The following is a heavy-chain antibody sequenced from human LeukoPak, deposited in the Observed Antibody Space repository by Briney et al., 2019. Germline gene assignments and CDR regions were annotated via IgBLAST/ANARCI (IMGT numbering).Heavy chain of an antibody. CDR1: GGSISSGGYY. J-gene: IGHJ4*02. D-gene: IGHD6-13*01. CDR2: IYQSGST. V-gene: IGHV4-30-2*01. Sequence: SETLSLTCSVSGGSISSGGYYWSWIRQPPGKGLEWIGYIYQSGSTFYNPSLKSRVTISVDRSKNQFSLQLSSVTAADTAVYYCARRIAVAGIFDFWGQGTLVTVSS. CDR3: ARRIAVAGIFDF.